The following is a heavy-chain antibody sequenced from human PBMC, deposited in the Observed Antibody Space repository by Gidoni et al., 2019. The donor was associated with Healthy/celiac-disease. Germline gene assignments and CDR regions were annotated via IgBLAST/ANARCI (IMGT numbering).Heavy chain of an antibody. CDR1: GGSFSGYY. D-gene: IGHD3-22*01. V-gene: IGHV4-34*01. Sequence: QVQLHQLGAGLLKPSETLSLTSAVYGGSFSGYYWSWIRQPPGKGLAWIGEINHSGSTHYNPSLKSRVTISVDTSKNQFSLKLSSVTAADTAVYYCARDAYYYDSSHWFDPWGQGTLVTVSS. CDR2: INHSGST. J-gene: IGHJ5*02. CDR3: ARDAYYYDSSHWFDP.